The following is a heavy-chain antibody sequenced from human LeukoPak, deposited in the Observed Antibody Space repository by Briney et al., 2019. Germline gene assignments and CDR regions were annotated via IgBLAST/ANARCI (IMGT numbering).Heavy chain of an antibody. CDR3: AIIAAARYGLDY. V-gene: IGHV1-2*02. CDR2: INPNSGGT. D-gene: IGHD6-13*01. CDR1: GYTFTGYY. Sequence: GASVKVSCKASGYTFTGYYMHWVRQAPGQGLEWMGWINPNSGGTNYAQKFQGRVTMTRDTSISTAYMELSSLRSEDTAVYYCAIIAAARYGLDYWGQGTLVTVSS. J-gene: IGHJ4*02.